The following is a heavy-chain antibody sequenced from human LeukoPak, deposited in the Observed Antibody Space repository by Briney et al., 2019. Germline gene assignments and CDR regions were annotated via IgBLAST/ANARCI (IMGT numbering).Heavy chain of an antibody. J-gene: IGHJ4*02. Sequence: SETLSLTCAVYGSFSGYSWTWIRQPPGKGLEWIGEINHGGNTNYNPSLKSRVTISVDTSKNQFSLKLSSVTAADTAVYYCARGGDIVVVPAAMHDYWGQGTLVTVSS. D-gene: IGHD2-2*01. CDR2: INHGGNT. CDR3: ARGGDIVVVPAAMHDY. CDR1: GSFSGYS. V-gene: IGHV4-34*01.